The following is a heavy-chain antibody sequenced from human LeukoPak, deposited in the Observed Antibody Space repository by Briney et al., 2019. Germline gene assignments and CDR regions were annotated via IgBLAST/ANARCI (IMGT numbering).Heavy chain of an antibody. J-gene: IGHJ6*02. CDR3: YFSSTNNYGMDV. Sequence: PGGSLRLSCAASGFTVSSNYMSWVRQAPGKGLEWVSVIYSGGSTYYADSVKGRFTISRDNSKNTLYLQMNSLRAEDTAVYYCYFSSTNNYGMDVWGQGTTVTVSS. CDR1: GFTVSSNY. CDR2: IYSGGST. D-gene: IGHD2-2*01. V-gene: IGHV3-66*01.